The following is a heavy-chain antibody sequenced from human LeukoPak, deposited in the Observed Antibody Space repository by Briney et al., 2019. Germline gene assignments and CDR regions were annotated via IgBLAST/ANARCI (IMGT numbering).Heavy chain of an antibody. CDR3: ARDTDPYYDFWSGHNWFDP. J-gene: IGHJ5*02. D-gene: IGHD3-3*01. V-gene: IGHV4-59*12. CDR1: GGSISSYY. Sequence: PSETLSLTCTVSGGSISSYYWSWIRQPPGKGLEWIGYIYYSGSTNYNPSLKSRVTISVDTSKNQFSLKLSSVTAADTAVYYCARDTDPYYDFWSGHNWFDPWGQGTLVTVSS. CDR2: IYYSGST.